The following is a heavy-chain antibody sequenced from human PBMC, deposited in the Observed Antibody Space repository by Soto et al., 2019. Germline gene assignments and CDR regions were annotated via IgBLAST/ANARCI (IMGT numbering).Heavy chain of an antibody. CDR2: IRSKANSYAT. J-gene: IGHJ5*02. D-gene: IGHD3-3*01. Sequence: EVQLVESGGGLVQPGGSLKLSCAASGFTFSGSAMHWVRQASGKGLEWVGRIRSKANSYATAYAASVKGRFTISRDDSKNTAYLQMNSLKTEDTAVYYCTRWRYYDFWSGSLGFDPWGQGTLVTVSS. CDR3: TRWRYYDFWSGSLGFDP. CDR1: GFTFSGSA. V-gene: IGHV3-73*02.